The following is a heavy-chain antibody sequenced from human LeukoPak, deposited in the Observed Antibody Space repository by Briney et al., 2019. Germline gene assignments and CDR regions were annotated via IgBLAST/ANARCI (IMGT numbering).Heavy chain of an antibody. CDR1: GGSISSYY. V-gene: IGHV4-59*01. D-gene: IGHD5-18*01. CDR2: IYYSGST. J-gene: IGHJ6*03. CDR3: ARDVRLDGGYSYGYAPGAGYYMDV. Sequence: KPSETLSLTCTVSGGSISSYYWSWIRQPPGKGLEWIGYIYYSGSTNYNPSLKSRVTISVDTSKNQFSLKLSSVTAADTAVYYCARDVRLDGGYSYGYAPGAGYYMDVWGKGTTVTVSS.